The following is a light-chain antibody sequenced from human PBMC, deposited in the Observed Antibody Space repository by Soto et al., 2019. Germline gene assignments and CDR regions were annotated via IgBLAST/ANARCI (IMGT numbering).Light chain of an antibody. Sequence: EIVLTQSPATLSLSPGERATLSCRASQNVRSNLAWYQQKPGQAPRLLIYEASNRATGIPARFSGSGSGTDFTLAIGSLEPKDRAVYYCQHRSNWPWTFGQGTKVEIK. CDR2: EAS. CDR3: QHRSNWPWT. J-gene: IGKJ1*01. V-gene: IGKV3-11*01. CDR1: QNVRSN.